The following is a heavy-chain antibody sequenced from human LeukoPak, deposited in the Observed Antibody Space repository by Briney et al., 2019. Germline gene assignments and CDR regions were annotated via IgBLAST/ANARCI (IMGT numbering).Heavy chain of an antibody. CDR2: ISSSSSTI. CDR1: GFTFSSSW. CDR3: ARDSDYYGSGSYENDY. Sequence: GGSLRLSCAASGFTFSSSWMTWVRQAPGKGLEWVSYISSSSSTIYYADSVKGRFTISRDNAKNSLYLQMNSLRAEDTAVYYCARDSDYYGSGSYENDYWGQGTLVTVSS. J-gene: IGHJ4*02. D-gene: IGHD3-10*01. V-gene: IGHV3-48*01.